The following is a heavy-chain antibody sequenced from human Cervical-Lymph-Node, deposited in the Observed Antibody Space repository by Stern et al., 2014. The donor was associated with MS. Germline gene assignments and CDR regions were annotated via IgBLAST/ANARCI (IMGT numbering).Heavy chain of an antibody. J-gene: IGHJ5*02. CDR3: ARDAPYYDFWSGYQNWFDP. Sequence: EVQLVESGGGLVKPGGSLRLSCAASGFTFSSYSMNWVRQAPGKGLEWVSSISSSSSYIYYADSVKGRFTISRDNAKNSLYLQMNSLRAEDTAVYYCARDAPYYDFWSGYQNWFDPWGQGTLVTVSS. V-gene: IGHV3-21*01. D-gene: IGHD3-3*01. CDR1: GFTFSSYS. CDR2: ISSSSSYI.